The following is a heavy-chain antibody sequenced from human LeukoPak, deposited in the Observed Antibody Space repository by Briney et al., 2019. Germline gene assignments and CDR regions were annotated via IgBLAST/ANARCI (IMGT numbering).Heavy chain of an antibody. Sequence: GRSLRLSCAASGFTFSSYGMHWVRQAPGKGLEGVAVISYDGSNKYYADSVKGRFTISRDNSKNTLYLQMNSLRAEDTAVYYCAKDTRDDYKVGYYYYMDVWGKGTTVTISS. CDR3: AKDTRDDYKVGYYYYMDV. V-gene: IGHV3-30*18. J-gene: IGHJ6*03. CDR2: ISYDGSNK. D-gene: IGHD5-24*01. CDR1: GFTFSSYG.